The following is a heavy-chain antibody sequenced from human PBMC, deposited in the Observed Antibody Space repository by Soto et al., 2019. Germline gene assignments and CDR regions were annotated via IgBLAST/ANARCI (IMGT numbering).Heavy chain of an antibody. V-gene: IGHV4-59*01. CDR3: ARGGNRYSATSSGVGGFGA. Sequence: SETMSLTCSVAGASNSSADWSWIRQPPGKRLAWIADIYHTGITNYNPTPKSRVRISLYTSRSQVSLHLTSLNTVDTAVYFCARGGNRYSATSSGVGGFGAWGQATLGTVSS. CDR1: GASNSSAD. J-gene: IGHJ5*01. CDR2: IYHTGIT. D-gene: IGHD5-12*01.